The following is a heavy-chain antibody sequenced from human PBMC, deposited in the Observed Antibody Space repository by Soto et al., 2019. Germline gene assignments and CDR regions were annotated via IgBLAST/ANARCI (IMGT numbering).Heavy chain of an antibody. CDR2: IMPIFRTP. D-gene: IGHD6-25*01. Sequence: QVHLEQSGAEVKKPGSSVKVSCKASGGTFSNSAISWVRQAPGQGLEWMGGIMPIFRTPDYAQKFQGRGTVTADESTSTAYMELSGLRSDDTAVYYCARDKERLQLGWNYYYILDVWGQGTKVTVSS. CDR3: ARDKERLQLGWNYYYILDV. J-gene: IGHJ6*02. V-gene: IGHV1-69*12. CDR1: GGTFSNSA.